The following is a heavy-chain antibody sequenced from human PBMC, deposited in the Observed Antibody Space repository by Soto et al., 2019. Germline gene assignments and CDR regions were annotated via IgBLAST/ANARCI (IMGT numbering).Heavy chain of an antibody. D-gene: IGHD4-17*01. CDR2: IYYSGST. V-gene: IGHV4-31*03. J-gene: IGHJ2*01. CDR3: ARGGYGGNPSDL. Sequence: QVQLQESGPGLVKPSQTLSLTCTVSGGSISSGGYYWSWIRQHPGKGLEWIGYIYYSGSTYYNPSLKSRVTMAVDTSKNQFSLKLSSVTAADTAVYYCARGGYGGNPSDLWGRGTLVTVSS. CDR1: GGSISSGGYY.